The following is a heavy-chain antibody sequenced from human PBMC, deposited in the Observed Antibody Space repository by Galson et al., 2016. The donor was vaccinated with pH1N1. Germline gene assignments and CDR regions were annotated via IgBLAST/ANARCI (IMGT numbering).Heavy chain of an antibody. CDR1: GFSLSTSGVG. D-gene: IGHD4-17*01. J-gene: IGHJ5*02. CDR2: IYWNDDK. V-gene: IGHV2-5*01. CDR3: AHSLYGDYVGWFDP. Sequence: PALVKPTQTLTLTCTFSGFSLSTSGVGVGWIRQPPGKALEWLALIYWNDDKRYSPSLKSRLSITEDTSKSQVVLKMATMDPADTATYYCAHSLYGDYVGWFDPWGQGTLVTVSS.